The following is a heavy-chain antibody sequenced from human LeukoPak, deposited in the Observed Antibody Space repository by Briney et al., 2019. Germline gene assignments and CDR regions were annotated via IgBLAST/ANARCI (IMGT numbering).Heavy chain of an antibody. V-gene: IGHV3-21*01. CDR3: ARDAEDDYGGNSADY. J-gene: IGHJ4*02. D-gene: IGHD4-23*01. CDR1: GFTFSSYS. Sequence: GGSLRLSCAASGFTFSSYSMNWVRQAPGKGLEWVSAISSSSSYIYYADSVKGRFTISRDNAKNSLYLQMNSLRAEDTAVYYCARDAEDDYGGNSADYRGQGTLVTVSS. CDR2: ISSSSSYI.